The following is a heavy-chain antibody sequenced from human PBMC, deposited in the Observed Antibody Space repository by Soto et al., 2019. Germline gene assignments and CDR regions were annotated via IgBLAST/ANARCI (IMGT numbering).Heavy chain of an antibody. Sequence: PSETLSLTWSVSGDSSTTNGYYWGWIRQPPGKGLQWIGNVYSTGSTFSHPSLTSRVFISVDTSKNKFSLRLTSVTAADTAVYYCARSHYTYGLLIDYWGPGIMVTVSS. J-gene: IGHJ4*02. D-gene: IGHD2-8*01. CDR3: ARSHYTYGLLIDY. CDR1: GDSSTTNGYY. CDR2: VYSTGST. V-gene: IGHV4-39*01.